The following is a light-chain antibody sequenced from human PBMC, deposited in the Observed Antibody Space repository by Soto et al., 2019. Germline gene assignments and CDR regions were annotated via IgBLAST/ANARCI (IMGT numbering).Light chain of an antibody. J-gene: IGKJ4*01. CDR2: GAS. Sequence: EIVITQSPITLSVSPAESAPLSCGASQSVRSDFAWYQQKPGQAPRLLIYGASTRATGIPARFSGSGSGTEFTLTISSLQSEDFAVYYCQQYNNWPRTFGRGTKVDIK. CDR1: QSVRSD. V-gene: IGKV3-15*01. CDR3: QQYNNWPRT.